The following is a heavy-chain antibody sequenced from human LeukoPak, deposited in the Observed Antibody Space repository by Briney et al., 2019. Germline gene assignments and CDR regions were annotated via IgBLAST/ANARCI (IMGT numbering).Heavy chain of an antibody. V-gene: IGHV1-2*02. CDR2: INPNSGGT. CDR3: ARDGWAAGTVGWFDP. Sequence: GASVKVSCKASGYTFTGYYMHWVRQAPGQGLEWMGWINPNSGGTNYAQKFQGRVTMTRDTSISTAYMELSRLRSDDTAVYYCARDGWAAGTVGWFDPWGQGTLVTVSS. D-gene: IGHD6-13*01. J-gene: IGHJ5*02. CDR1: GYTFTGYY.